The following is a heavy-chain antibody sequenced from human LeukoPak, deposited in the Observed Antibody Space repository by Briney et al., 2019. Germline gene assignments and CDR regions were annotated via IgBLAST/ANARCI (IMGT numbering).Heavy chain of an antibody. D-gene: IGHD2-15*01. Sequence: GGSLRLSCAASGFTVSSNYMSWVRQAPGKGLEWVSVIYSGGSTYYADSVKGRFTISRDNSKNTLYLQMNSLRAEDTAVYDCAGYCSGGSCYSWGQGTLVTVSS. CDR3: AGYCSGGSCYS. V-gene: IGHV3-66*02. J-gene: IGHJ4*02. CDR1: GFTVSSNY. CDR2: IYSGGST.